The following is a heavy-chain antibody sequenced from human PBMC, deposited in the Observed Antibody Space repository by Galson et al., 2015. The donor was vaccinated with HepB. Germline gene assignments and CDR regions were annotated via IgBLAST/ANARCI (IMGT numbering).Heavy chain of an antibody. V-gene: IGHV3-21*01. Sequence: SLRLSCAASGFSFSSQTMNWVRQAPGKGLEWVSSISTSSSYIYYVDSVKGRFTISRDNAKNSLYLQMNSLRAEDTAVYYCARDSPLGRGFDIWGQGTMVTVSS. D-gene: IGHD1-1*01. CDR1: GFSFSSQT. CDR2: ISTSSSYI. CDR3: ARDSPLGRGFDI. J-gene: IGHJ3*02.